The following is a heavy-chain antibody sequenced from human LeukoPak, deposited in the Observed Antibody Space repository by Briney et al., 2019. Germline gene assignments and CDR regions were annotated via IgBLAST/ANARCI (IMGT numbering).Heavy chain of an antibody. CDR3: ARSAKSVKATVTPQFDY. J-gene: IGHJ4*02. Sequence: AASVKVSCXASGGTFSSYAISWVRQAPGQGLEWMGGIIPIFGTANYAQKFQGRVTITTDESTSTAYMELSSLRSEDTAVYYCARSAKSVKATVTPQFDYWGQGTLVTVSS. D-gene: IGHD4-17*01. V-gene: IGHV1-69*05. CDR1: GGTFSSYA. CDR2: IIPIFGTA.